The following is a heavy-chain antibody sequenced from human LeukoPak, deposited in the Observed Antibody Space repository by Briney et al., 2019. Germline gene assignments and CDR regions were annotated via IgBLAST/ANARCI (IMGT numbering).Heavy chain of an antibody. V-gene: IGHV1-69*05. D-gene: IGHD6-19*01. Sequence: SVKVSCMASGGTFSSYAISWVRQAPGQGLEWMGGILPIFGTANYAQKFQGRVTITTDESTSTAYMELSSLRSEDTAVYYCARGRGIAVAPNRYYYYMDVWGKGTTVTVSS. J-gene: IGHJ6*03. CDR3: ARGRGIAVAPNRYYYYMDV. CDR1: GGTFSSYA. CDR2: ILPIFGTA.